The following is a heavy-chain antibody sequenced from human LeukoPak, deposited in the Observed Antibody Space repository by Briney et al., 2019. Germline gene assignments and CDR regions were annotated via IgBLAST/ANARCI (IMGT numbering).Heavy chain of an antibody. V-gene: IGHV4-59*12. CDR1: GGSISSYY. D-gene: IGHD2-2*02. CDR2: IYYSGSI. Sequence: SETLSLTCTVSGGSISSYYRSWIRQPPGKGLEWIGYIYYSGSINYNPSLKSRVSRSVDTSKNQFSLKLSSVTAADTAVYYCAREAPEEVPAAIGYYYYGMDVWGQGTTVTVSS. J-gene: IGHJ6*02. CDR3: AREAPEEVPAAIGYYYYGMDV.